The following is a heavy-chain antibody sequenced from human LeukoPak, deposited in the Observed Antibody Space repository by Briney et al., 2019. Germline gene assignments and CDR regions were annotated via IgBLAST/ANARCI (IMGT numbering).Heavy chain of an antibody. CDR3: ARDLHDYGDYGSRAFDI. Sequence: RASVKVSCKASGYTFTSYGISWVRQAPGQGLEWMGWISAYNGNTNYAQKLQGRVTMTTDTSTSTAYMELRSLRSDDTAVYYCARDLHDYGDYGSRAFDIWGQGTMVTVSS. CDR2: ISAYNGNT. D-gene: IGHD4-17*01. CDR1: GYTFTSYG. V-gene: IGHV1-18*01. J-gene: IGHJ3*02.